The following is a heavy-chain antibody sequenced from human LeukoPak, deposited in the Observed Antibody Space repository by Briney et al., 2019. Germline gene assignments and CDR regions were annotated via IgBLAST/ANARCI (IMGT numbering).Heavy chain of an antibody. J-gene: IGHJ6*02. CDR3: ATEYGMTS. V-gene: IGHV4-34*01. CDR1: GGSFSGYY. CDR2: INHSGST. Sequence: PSETLSLTCAVYGGSFSGYYWSWIRQPPGKGLEWIGEINHSGSTNYNPSLKSRVTISVDTSKNQFSLKLSSVTAADTAVYYCATEYGMTSGAKGPRSPSP.